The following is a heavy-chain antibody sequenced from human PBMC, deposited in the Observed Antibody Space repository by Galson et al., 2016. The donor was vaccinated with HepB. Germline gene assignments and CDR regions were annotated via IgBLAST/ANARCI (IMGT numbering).Heavy chain of an antibody. J-gene: IGHJ3*02. CDR1: GLTFSGYG. CDR3: AKGLHYDSSGDAFDI. CDR2: ISASGVTT. V-gene: IGHV3-23*01. D-gene: IGHD3-22*01. Sequence: SLRLSCAASGLTFSGYGMNWVRQAPGTGLEWVSFISASGVTTHYADAGKGRFTISRDNSKNTLYLQINDLRAGDTAVYYCAKGLHYDSSGDAFDIWGQGTVVTVSS.